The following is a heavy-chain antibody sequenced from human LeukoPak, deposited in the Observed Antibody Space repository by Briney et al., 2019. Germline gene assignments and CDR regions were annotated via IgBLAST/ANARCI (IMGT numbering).Heavy chain of an antibody. CDR1: GFTFSSYS. J-gene: IGHJ4*02. Sequence: PGGSLRLSCAASGFTFSSYSMNWVRQAPGKGLEWVSAISGSGGSTYYADSVKGRFTISRDNSKNTLYLQMNSLRAEDTAVYYCAKGGTVTTPFDYWGQGTLVTVSS. D-gene: IGHD4-17*01. CDR2: ISGSGGST. V-gene: IGHV3-23*01. CDR3: AKGGTVTTPFDY.